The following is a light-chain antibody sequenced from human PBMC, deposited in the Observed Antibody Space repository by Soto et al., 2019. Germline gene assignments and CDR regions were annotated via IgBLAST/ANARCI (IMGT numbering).Light chain of an antibody. V-gene: IGLV2-18*02. CDR3: SSDIRTSPSG. CDR2: DVS. J-gene: IGLJ1*01. Sequence: QSVLTQPPSVSGSPGQSVAISCTGTSSDVGGSNGVSWYQQPPGTAPKLIIYDVSNRPSGVPDRFSGSKSGNTASLIISGLQAEVDGEYYCSSDIRTSPSGLGNGIKVT. CDR1: SSDVGGSNG.